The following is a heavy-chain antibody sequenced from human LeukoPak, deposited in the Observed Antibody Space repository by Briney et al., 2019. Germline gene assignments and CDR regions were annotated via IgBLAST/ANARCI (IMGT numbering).Heavy chain of an antibody. D-gene: IGHD3-22*01. CDR1: GGSINRYC. Sequence: SETLSLTCTVSGGSINRYCGSWIRQPPGKGLEWIGYIYYSGSTHYNPSLESRVTISVDTSKDQFSLKLSSVTAADTAVYYCARSCDSRGYYYYGMDVWGQGTTVTVSS. CDR3: ARSCDSRGYYYYGMDV. V-gene: IGHV4-59*01. J-gene: IGHJ6*02. CDR2: IYYSGST.